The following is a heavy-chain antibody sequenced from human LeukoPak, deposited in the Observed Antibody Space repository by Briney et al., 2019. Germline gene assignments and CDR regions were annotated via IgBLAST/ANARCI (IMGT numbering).Heavy chain of an antibody. CDR1: GFTVSSNY. Sequence: GGSLRLSCAASGFTVSSNYMSWVRQAPGKGLEWVSVIYSGGSTYYADSMKGRFTISRDNSKNTLYLQMNSLRAEDTAVYYCARTHRYYYYMDVWGKGTTVTISS. CDR2: IYSGGST. CDR3: ARTHRYYYYMDV. V-gene: IGHV3-53*01. J-gene: IGHJ6*03.